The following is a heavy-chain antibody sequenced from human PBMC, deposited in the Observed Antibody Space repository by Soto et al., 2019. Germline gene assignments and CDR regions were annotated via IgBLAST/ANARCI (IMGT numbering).Heavy chain of an antibody. J-gene: IGHJ4*02. Sequence: GASVKVSCKASGYTFTSYAMHWVRQAPGQRLEWMGWINAGNGNTKYSQKFQGRVTITRDTSASTAYMELSSLRSEDTAVYYCARSVTVVRGVHDYWGQGTLVTVSS. D-gene: IGHD3-10*01. CDR3: ARSVTVVRGVHDY. CDR2: INAGNGNT. V-gene: IGHV1-3*01. CDR1: GYTFTSYA.